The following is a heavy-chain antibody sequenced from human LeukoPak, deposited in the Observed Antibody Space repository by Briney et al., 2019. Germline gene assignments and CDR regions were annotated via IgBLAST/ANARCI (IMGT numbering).Heavy chain of an antibody. J-gene: IGHJ4*02. D-gene: IGHD3-22*01. V-gene: IGHV1-18*01. CDR3: ARAWDYYDSSGYGYFDY. CDR1: GYTFTSYG. CDR2: ISAYNGNT. Sequence: GASVSVSCKASGYTFTSYGISWVRQAPGQGLEGMGWISAYNGNTNYAQKLQGRVTMTTDTSTSTAYMGLRSLRSEDTAVYYCARAWDYYDSSGYGYFDYWGQGTLVTVSS.